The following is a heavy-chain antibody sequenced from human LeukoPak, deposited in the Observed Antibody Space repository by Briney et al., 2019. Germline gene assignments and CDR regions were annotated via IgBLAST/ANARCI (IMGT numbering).Heavy chain of an antibody. CDR3: ARDLRMAYYFDY. D-gene: IGHD5-24*01. CDR2: ISPSGDIT. V-gene: IGHV3-23*01. J-gene: IGHJ4*02. Sequence: GGSLRLSCAASGFTFSNHGMNWVRQAPGKGLEWVSGISPSGDITYYADSVKGRFTISRDNSKNTLYLQMNSLRAEDTAVYYCARDLRMAYYFDYWGQGTLVTVSS. CDR1: GFTFSNHG.